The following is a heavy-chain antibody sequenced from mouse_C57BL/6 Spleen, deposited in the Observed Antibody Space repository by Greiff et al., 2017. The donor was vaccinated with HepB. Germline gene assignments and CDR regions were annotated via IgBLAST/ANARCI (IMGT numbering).Heavy chain of an antibody. CDR1: GYAFSSYW. CDR3: ARMGIYYGHDEDYAMDY. Sequence: QVQLQQSWAELVKPGASVKISCKASGYAFSSYWMNWVKQRPGKGLEWIGQIYPGDGDTNYNGKFKGKATLTTDKSSSTAYMQLSSLTSEDSAVYFCARMGIYYGHDEDYAMDYWGQGTSVTVSS. V-gene: IGHV1-80*01. J-gene: IGHJ4*01. CDR2: IYPGDGDT. D-gene: IGHD2-2*01.